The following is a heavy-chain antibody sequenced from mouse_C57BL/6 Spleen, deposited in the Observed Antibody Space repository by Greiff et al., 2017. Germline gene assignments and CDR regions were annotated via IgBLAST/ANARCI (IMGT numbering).Heavy chain of an antibody. CDR1: GYTFTSYW. D-gene: IGHD1-1*01. V-gene: IGHV1-55*01. CDR3: ARTPSYGSSYDYAMDY. Sequence: QVKLQQPGAELVKPGASVKMSCKASGYTFTSYWITWVKQRPGQGLEWIGDIYPGSGSTNYNEKFKSKATLTVDTSSSTAYMQLSSLTSEDTAVYYCARTPSYGSSYDYAMDYWGQGTSVTVSS. J-gene: IGHJ4*01. CDR2: IYPGSGST.